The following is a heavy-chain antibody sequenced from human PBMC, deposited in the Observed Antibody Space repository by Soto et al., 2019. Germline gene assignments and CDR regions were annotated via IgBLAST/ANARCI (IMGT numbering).Heavy chain of an antibody. CDR3: ARTLPPIDY. CDR2: ISAYNGNT. Sequence: QVQLVQSGAEVKKPGASVKVSCKASGYTFSSYGISWVRQAPGQGLEWMGWISAYNGNTNYAQKPQXXXTXXTDTATSTAYMELRSLRSDDTAVYYCARTLPPIDYWGQGTLVTVSS. D-gene: IGHD1-26*01. CDR1: GYTFSSYG. J-gene: IGHJ4*02. V-gene: IGHV1-18*01.